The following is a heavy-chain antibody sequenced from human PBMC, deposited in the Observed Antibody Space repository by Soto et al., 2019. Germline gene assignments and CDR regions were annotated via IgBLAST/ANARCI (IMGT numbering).Heavy chain of an antibody. CDR2: ISSSSSTI. CDR3: ARLLVDPWYMDV. Sequence: GGSLRLSCAASGFTFSSYSMNWVRQAPGKGLEWVSYISSSSSTIYYADSVKGRFTISRDNAKNSLYLQMNSLRAEDTAVYYCARLLVDPWYMDVSGKGTTVTVSS. V-gene: IGHV3-48*01. J-gene: IGHJ6*03. D-gene: IGHD1-26*01. CDR1: GFTFSSYS.